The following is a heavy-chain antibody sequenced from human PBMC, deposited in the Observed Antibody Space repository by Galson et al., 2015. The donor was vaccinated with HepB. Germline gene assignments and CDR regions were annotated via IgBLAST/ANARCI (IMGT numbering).Heavy chain of an antibody. CDR2: IIPILGIA. Sequence: SVKVSCKASGGTFRSYAISWVRQAPGQGLEWMGRIIPILGIANYAQKFQGRVTITADKSTSTAYMELSSLRSEDTAVYYCARDQGDYGDPPDYWGQGTLVTVSS. J-gene: IGHJ4*02. CDR1: GGTFRSYA. CDR3: ARDQGDYGDPPDY. D-gene: IGHD4-17*01. V-gene: IGHV1-69*04.